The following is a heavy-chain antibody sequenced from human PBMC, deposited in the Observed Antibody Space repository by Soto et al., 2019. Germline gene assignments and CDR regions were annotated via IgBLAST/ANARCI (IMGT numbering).Heavy chain of an antibody. J-gene: IGHJ4*02. CDR3: ERTLRLGNWYVFDY. CDR2: IYYTGST. V-gene: IGHV4-59*01. D-gene: IGHD1-1*01. CDR1: GGSISSFY. Sequence: SETFSLTCTVSGGSISSFYWSWSLQSPGKGLEWIGYIYYTGSTYDNPSLKSRVTISIDTSKNQFSLKLSSVTAADTAVYYCERTLRLGNWYVFDYWGQGTLVSVSS.